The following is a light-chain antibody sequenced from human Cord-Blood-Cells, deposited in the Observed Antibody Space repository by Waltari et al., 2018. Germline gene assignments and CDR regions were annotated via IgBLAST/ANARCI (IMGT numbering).Light chain of an antibody. CDR1: SSDVGSYNL. CDR2: EGS. Sequence: QSALTQPASVSGSPGQSITISCTGTSSDVGSYNLLSWYQQHPGKAPKLMIYEGSKRPSGVSNRFSGSKSGNMASLTISGLQAEDEADYYCCSYAGSSTYVFGTGTKVTVL. J-gene: IGLJ1*01. V-gene: IGLV2-23*01. CDR3: CSYAGSSTYV.